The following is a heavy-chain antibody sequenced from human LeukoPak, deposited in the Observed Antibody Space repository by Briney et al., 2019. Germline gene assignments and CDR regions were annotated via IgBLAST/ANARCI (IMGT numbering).Heavy chain of an antibody. J-gene: IGHJ3*02. V-gene: IGHV4-4*07. Sequence: SETLSLTCTVSGGSISRYYWSWIRQPAGKGLEWIGRIYSPGTNYNYNPSLKSRVTISIDTSKNQFSLKLTSVTAGDTAVYYCARGIGTSYESSRDAFDIWGQGTMVTVSS. CDR3: ARGIGTSYESSRDAFDI. CDR2: IYSPGTNY. CDR1: GGSISRYY. D-gene: IGHD3-22*01.